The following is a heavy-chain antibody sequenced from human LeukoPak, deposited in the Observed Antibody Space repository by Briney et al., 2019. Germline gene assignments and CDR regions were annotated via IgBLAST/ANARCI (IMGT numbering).Heavy chain of an antibody. V-gene: IGHV3-11*04. CDR1: GFTFSEYY. CDR2: ISSRGSTI. Sequence: PGGALRLSCAAPGFTFSEYYMSWIRQAPGKGLERASYISSRGSTIYYADSVKGRFTISRDNAKNSLYLQMNSLRAEDTAVYYCARGSASVWVCYYYYYMDVWGKGTTVTVSS. CDR3: ARGSASVWVCYYYYYMDV. D-gene: IGHD3-16*01. J-gene: IGHJ6*03.